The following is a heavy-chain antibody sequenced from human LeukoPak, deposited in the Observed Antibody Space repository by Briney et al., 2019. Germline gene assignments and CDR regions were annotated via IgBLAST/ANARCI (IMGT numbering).Heavy chain of an antibody. Sequence: GGSLRLSCAASGFTFSSYGMHWVRQAPGKGLGWVAFIRYDGSNKYYADSVKGRFTISRDNSKNTLYLQMNSLRAEDTAVYYCAKDPGEYCSSTSCSKQNWFDPWGQGTLVTVSS. CDR2: IRYDGSNK. CDR3: AKDPGEYCSSTSCSKQNWFDP. CDR1: GFTFSSYG. J-gene: IGHJ5*02. D-gene: IGHD2-2*01. V-gene: IGHV3-30*02.